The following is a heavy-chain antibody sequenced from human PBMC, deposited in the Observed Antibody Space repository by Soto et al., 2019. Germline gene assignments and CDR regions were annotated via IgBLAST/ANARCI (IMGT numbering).Heavy chain of an antibody. Sequence: PSETLSLTCAVSGGSISSGGYSWSWIRQPPGKGLEWIGYIYHSGSTYYNPSLKSRVTISVDRSKNQFSLELSSVTAADTAVYYCASYQSDYGDTYFDYWGQGTLVTVSS. D-gene: IGHD4-17*01. V-gene: IGHV4-30-2*01. CDR3: ASYQSDYGDTYFDY. J-gene: IGHJ4*02. CDR2: IYHSGST. CDR1: GGSISSGGYS.